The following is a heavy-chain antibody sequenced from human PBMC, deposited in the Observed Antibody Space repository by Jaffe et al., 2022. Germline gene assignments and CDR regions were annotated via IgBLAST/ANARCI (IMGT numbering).Heavy chain of an antibody. D-gene: IGHD3-16*02. CDR1: GFTFSDYY. CDR2: ISSSGSTI. V-gene: IGHV3-11*01. CDR3: ASRYDYIWGSYRYMDLPDAFDI. Sequence: QVQLVESGGGLVKPGGSLRLSCAASGFTFSDYYMSWIRQAPGKGLEWVSYISSSGSTIYYADSVKGRFTISRDNAKNSLYLQMNSLRAEDTAVYYCASRYDYIWGSYRYMDLPDAFDIWGQGTMVTVSS. J-gene: IGHJ3*02.